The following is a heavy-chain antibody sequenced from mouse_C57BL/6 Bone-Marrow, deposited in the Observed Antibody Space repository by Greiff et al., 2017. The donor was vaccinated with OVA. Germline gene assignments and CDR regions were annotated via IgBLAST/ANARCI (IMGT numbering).Heavy chain of an antibody. D-gene: IGHD6-1*01. CDR3: ASPQLLASYAMDY. Sequence: EVQLQQSGPELVKPGASVKISCKASGYTFTDYYMNWVKQSHGKSLEWIGDINPNNGGTSYNQKFKGKATLTVDKSSSTAYMELRSLTSEDSAVYYCASPQLLASYAMDYWGQGTSVTVSS. CDR1: GYTFTDYY. V-gene: IGHV1-26*01. CDR2: INPNNGGT. J-gene: IGHJ4*01.